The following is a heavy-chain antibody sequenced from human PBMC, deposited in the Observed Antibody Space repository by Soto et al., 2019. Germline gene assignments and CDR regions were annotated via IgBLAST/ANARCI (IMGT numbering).Heavy chain of an antibody. V-gene: IGHV4-39*01. CDR3: ARHASYLGVVIGENWFDP. Sequence: QLQLQESGPGLVKPSETLSLTCTVSGGSISSSSYYWGWIRQPPGKGLEWIGSIYYSGSTYYNPSLKSRVTISVDTSKNQFSLKLSSVTAADTAVYYCARHASYLGVVIGENWFDPWGQGTLVTVSS. CDR1: GGSISSSSYY. CDR2: IYYSGST. D-gene: IGHD3-3*01. J-gene: IGHJ5*02.